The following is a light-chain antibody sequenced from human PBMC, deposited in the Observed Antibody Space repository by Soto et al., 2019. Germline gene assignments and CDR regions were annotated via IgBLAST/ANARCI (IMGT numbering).Light chain of an antibody. J-gene: IGLJ1*01. CDR3: SSYTSSSTYV. CDR2: DVS. Sequence: QSALTQPPSVSGSPGQSVAISCTGTSSDVGSSNGVSWYQQPPGTAPKLMIYDVSNRPSVVPDRFSGSKSGNTASLTISGLQAEDEADDYCSSYTSSSTYVFGSGTKLTVL. V-gene: IGLV2-18*02. CDR1: SSDVGSSNG.